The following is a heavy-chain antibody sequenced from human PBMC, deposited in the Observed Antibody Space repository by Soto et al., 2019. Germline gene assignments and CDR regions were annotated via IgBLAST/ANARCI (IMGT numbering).Heavy chain of an antibody. J-gene: IGHJ4*02. D-gene: IGHD4-17*01. CDR3: AKEPNGDYVGAFDS. CDR1: GFSFSSFA. CDR2: IGGKGIIT. Sequence: GGSLRLSCRASGFSFSSFAVTWVRQAPGKGLERVSSIGGKGIITYYTDSEKGRFTISRDNSGNTLFLQMNSLRADDSVVYYCAKEPNGDYVGAFDSWGQGTLVTVSS. V-gene: IGHV3-23*01.